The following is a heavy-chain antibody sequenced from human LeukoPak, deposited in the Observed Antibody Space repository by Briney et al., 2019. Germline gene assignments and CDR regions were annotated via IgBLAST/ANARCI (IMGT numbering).Heavy chain of an antibody. V-gene: IGHV4-31*03. CDR2: IYYNGST. J-gene: IGHJ4*02. D-gene: IGHD4-17*01. CDR1: GGSISIGCYY. Sequence: PSETLSLTCTVSGGSISIGCYYWSWIRQQPGKGLEWFGYIYYNGSTYYNPSLKSRITISVDTSKNQFSLKLSSVTAADTAVYYCASTMTTVTTSAGYYFDYWGQGTLVTVSS. CDR3: ASTMTTVTTSAGYYFDY.